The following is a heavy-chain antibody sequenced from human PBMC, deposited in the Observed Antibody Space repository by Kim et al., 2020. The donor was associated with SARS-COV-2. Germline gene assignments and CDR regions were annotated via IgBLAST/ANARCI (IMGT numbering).Heavy chain of an antibody. CDR2: MYFSGSS. CDR1: GGSISSSTNY. D-gene: IGHD3-22*01. V-gene: IGHV4-39*01. J-gene: IGHJ4*01. CDR3: ASEVVVVTPYYFDF. Sequence: SETLSLTCTVSGGSISSSTNYWGWIRQPPGRGLEWIGSMYFSGSSYYNPSLKSRVSIFVDTSKNQFSLKLTSVTAADTAVYYCASEVVVVTPYYFDFW.